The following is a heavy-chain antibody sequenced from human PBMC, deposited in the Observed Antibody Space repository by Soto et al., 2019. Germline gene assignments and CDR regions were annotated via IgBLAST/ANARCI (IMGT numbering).Heavy chain of an antibody. Sequence: QVQLVESGGGVVQPGRSLRLSCAASGFTFSSYGMHWVRQAPGKGLEWVAVISYDGSNKYYADSVKGRFTISRDNSKNTLYLQMNSLRAEDTAVYYCAKTLKRYYGSGNDYWGQGTLVTVSS. V-gene: IGHV3-30*18. CDR1: GFTFSSYG. D-gene: IGHD3-10*01. CDR2: ISYDGSNK. J-gene: IGHJ4*02. CDR3: AKTLKRYYGSGNDY.